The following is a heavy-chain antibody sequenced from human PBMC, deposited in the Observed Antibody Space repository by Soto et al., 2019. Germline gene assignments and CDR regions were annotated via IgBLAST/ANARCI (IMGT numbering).Heavy chain of an antibody. CDR2: IYPGDSDT. J-gene: IGHJ6*02. CDR1: GYSFTSYW. D-gene: IGHD3-3*01. Sequence: PGESLKISCKGSGYSFTSYWIGWVRQMPGKGLEWMGFIYPGDSDTRYSPSFQGQVTISADKSISTAYLQWSSLKASDTAMYYCARRSDFWSGYKAYGMDVWGQGTTVTVSS. CDR3: ARRSDFWSGYKAYGMDV. V-gene: IGHV5-51*01.